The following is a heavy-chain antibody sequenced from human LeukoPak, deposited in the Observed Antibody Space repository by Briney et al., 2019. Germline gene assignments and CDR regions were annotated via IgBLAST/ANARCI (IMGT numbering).Heavy chain of an antibody. CDR2: INHSGST. CDR1: GGSFSGYY. V-gene: IGHV4-34*01. J-gene: IGHJ5*02. Sequence: SETLSLTRAVYGGSFSGYYWSWIRQPPGKGLEWIGEINHSGSTNYNPSLKSRVTISVDTSKNQFSLKLSSVTAADTAVYYRARSYSGITRWFDPWGQGTLVTVSS. CDR3: ARSYSGITRWFDP. D-gene: IGHD1-26*01.